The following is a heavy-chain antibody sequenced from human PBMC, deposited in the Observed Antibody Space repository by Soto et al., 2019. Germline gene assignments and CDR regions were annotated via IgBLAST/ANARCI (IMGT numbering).Heavy chain of an antibody. V-gene: IGHV1-3*01. CDR2: INAGNGNT. Sequence: ASVKVSCKASGYTFTSYAMHWVRQAPGQRLEWMGWINAGNGNTKYSQKFQGRVTITRDTSASTAYMELSSLRSEDTAVYYCAVGYCSGGSCYSYYYGMDVWGQGTTVTVSS. J-gene: IGHJ6*02. CDR3: AVGYCSGGSCYSYYYGMDV. D-gene: IGHD2-15*01. CDR1: GYTFTSYA.